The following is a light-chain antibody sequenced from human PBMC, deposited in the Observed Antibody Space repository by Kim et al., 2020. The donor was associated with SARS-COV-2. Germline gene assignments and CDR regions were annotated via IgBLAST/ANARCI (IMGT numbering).Light chain of an antibody. Sequence: EIEMTQSPATLSVSPGERATLSCRASQNIGSNLAWYQHTPGQAPRLLIYGASIRATGIAARFSGSGSGTEFTLTISSLRSEDFALYYCQQYHYSPSLTFGGGTKVDIK. CDR1: QNIGSN. J-gene: IGKJ4*01. V-gene: IGKV3-15*01. CDR3: QQYHYSPSLT. CDR2: GAS.